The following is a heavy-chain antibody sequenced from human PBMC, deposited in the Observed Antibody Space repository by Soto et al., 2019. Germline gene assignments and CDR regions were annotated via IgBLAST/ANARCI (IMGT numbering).Heavy chain of an antibody. CDR3: HTPHGRNAFDI. D-gene: IGHD2-8*01. CDR2: IKSIADGGTT. J-gene: IGHJ3*02. V-gene: IGHV3-15*01. Sequence: GGSLRLSCATSGFTFSNAWMAWVRQAPGKGLEWVGRIKSIADGGTTNYAAPVKGRFSISRHDSENTLYLQMNSLRVEDTGIYYCHTPHGRNAFDIWGPGTVVTVSS. CDR1: GFTFSNAW.